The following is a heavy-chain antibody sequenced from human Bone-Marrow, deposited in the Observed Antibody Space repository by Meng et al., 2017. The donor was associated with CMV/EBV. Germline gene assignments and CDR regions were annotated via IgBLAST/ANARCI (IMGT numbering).Heavy chain of an antibody. CDR3: ARGRVGATRRAFDI. V-gene: IGHV1-69*05. CDR2: IIPIFGTA. D-gene: IGHD1-26*01. Sequence: SVKVSCKASGGTFSSYAISWVRQAPGQGLEWMGGIIPIFGTANYAQKFQGRVTITTDESTSTAYMELSSLRSEDTAVYYCARGRVGATRRAFDIWGQGTMVTGSS. J-gene: IGHJ3*02. CDR1: GGTFSSYA.